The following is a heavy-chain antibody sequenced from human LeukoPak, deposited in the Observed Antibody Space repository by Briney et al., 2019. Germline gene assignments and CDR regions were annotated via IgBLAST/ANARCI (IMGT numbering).Heavy chain of an antibody. V-gene: IGHV3-30*04. D-gene: IGHD6-13*01. J-gene: IGHJ4*02. CDR3: ARGPTSIAAAGKYLDY. Sequence: GGSLRLSCAASGFTFSSYAMHWVRQAPGKGLEWVAVISYDGSNKYYADSVKGRFTISRDNSKNTLYLQMNSLRAEDTAVYYCARGPTSIAAAGKYLDYWGQGTLVTVSS. CDR1: GFTFSSYA. CDR2: ISYDGSNK.